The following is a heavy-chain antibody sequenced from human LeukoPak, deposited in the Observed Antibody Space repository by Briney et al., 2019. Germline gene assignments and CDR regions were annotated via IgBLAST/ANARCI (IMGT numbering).Heavy chain of an antibody. CDR1: GYSFTSYW. CDR3: XXXXXRGGAIPDAFDI. J-gene: IGHJ3*02. CDR2: IYPGDSDT. V-gene: IGHV5-51*01. Sequence: GESLKISCKGSGYSFTSYWIGWVRQMPGKGLEWMGIIYPGDSDTRYSPSFQGQVTISADKSISTAYLQWSSLKASDIAMYYXXXXXXRGGAIPDAFDIWGQGTMVTVSS. D-gene: IGHD2-2*01.